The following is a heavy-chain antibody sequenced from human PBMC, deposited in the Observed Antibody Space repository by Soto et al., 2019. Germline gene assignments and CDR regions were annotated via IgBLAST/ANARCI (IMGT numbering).Heavy chain of an antibody. J-gene: IGHJ4*02. CDR3: ARGYDSSGYPLSN. V-gene: IGHV1-2*02. CDR2: INPNSGGT. Sequence: ASVKVSCKASGYTFTGYYMHWVRQAPGQGLEWMGWINPNSGGTNYAQKFQGRVTMTRDTSISTAYMELSRLRSDDTAVYYCARGYDSSGYPLSNWGQGTLVTVSS. D-gene: IGHD3-22*01. CDR1: GYTFTGYY.